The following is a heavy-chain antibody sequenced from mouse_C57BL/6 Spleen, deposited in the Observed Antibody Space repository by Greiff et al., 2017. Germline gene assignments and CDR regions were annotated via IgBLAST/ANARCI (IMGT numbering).Heavy chain of an antibody. CDR3: AALGGSYWYFDV. Sequence: VQLKESGAELLRPGASVKLSCTASGFNFKDYYMHWVKQRPEQGLEWIGRIDPEDGDTEYAPQFQGKDTMTADTSSKTAYLQLSSLTSEDSAVYYGAALGGSYWYFDVWGTGTTVTVSS. J-gene: IGHJ1*03. V-gene: IGHV14-1*01. D-gene: IGHD1-1*02. CDR2: IDPEDGDT. CDR1: GFNFKDYY.